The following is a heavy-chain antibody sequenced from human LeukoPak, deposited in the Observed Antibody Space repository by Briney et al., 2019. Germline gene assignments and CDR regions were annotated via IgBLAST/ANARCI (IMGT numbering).Heavy chain of an antibody. V-gene: IGHV1-58*02. Sequence: SVKVSCKASGFTFASSAMQWVRQARGQRLEWIGWIVVGSGNTNYAQKFQERVTITRDMSTSTAYMELSSLRSEDTAVYYCAALNPSIAARPSPDWGQGTLVTVSS. CDR3: AALNPSIAARPSPD. CDR1: GFTFASSA. J-gene: IGHJ4*02. D-gene: IGHD6-6*01. CDR2: IVVGSGNT.